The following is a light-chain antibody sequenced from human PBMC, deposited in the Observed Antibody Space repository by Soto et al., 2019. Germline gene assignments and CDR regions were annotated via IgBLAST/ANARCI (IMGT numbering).Light chain of an antibody. Sequence: EIALTQSPGTLSLSPGERATLSCRASQSVSSSYLAWYQQKPGQGPRLLIYDASNRATGIPARFSGSGSGTEFTLTISSLQSEDFAFYYCQQYDNWPRTFGQGTKVDIK. CDR3: QQYDNWPRT. CDR2: DAS. J-gene: IGKJ1*01. V-gene: IGKV3-20*01. CDR1: QSVSSSY.